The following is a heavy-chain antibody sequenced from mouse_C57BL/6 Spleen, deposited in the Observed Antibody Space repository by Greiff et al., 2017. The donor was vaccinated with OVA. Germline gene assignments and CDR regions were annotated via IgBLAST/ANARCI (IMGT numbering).Heavy chain of an antibody. D-gene: IGHD1-1*01. V-gene: IGHV1-26*01. Sequence: EVQLQQSGPELVKPGASVKISCKASGYTFTDYYMNWVKQSHGKSLEWIGDINPNNGGTSYNQKFKGKATLTVDKSSSTAYMERRSLTSEDSAVYYCARIYYYGSSYAMDYWGQGTSVTVSS. CDR1: GYTFTDYY. CDR2: INPNNGGT. CDR3: ARIYYYGSSYAMDY. J-gene: IGHJ4*01.